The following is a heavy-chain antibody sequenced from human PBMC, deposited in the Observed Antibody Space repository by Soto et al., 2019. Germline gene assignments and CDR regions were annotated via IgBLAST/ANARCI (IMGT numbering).Heavy chain of an antibody. CDR3: ARTYYYDSTGYYRTFDY. CDR2: AGPSGSST. V-gene: IGHV3-23*01. J-gene: IGHJ4*02. D-gene: IGHD3-22*01. Sequence: LRLSCAASGFTFGSYAMSWVRLAPGKGLEWVSVAGPSGSSTFYADSVRGRFTISRDNVENTLYLQMNSLRVADTALYFCARTYYYDSTGYYRTFDYWGQGTLVTVSS. CDR1: GFTFGSYA.